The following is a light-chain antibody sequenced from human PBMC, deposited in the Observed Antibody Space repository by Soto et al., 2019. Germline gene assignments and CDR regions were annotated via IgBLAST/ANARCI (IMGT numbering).Light chain of an antibody. V-gene: IGLV2-14*01. CDR1: SSDVAFYNH. Sequence: QSALTQPASVSGSPGQSITISCTGTSSDVAFYNHVSWYQQHPGKAPKLLIYEVNNRPSGVSHRFSGSKSGNTASLTISGLQAEDEADYYCCSYSSSSTFYVFGTGTKVTVL. J-gene: IGLJ1*01. CDR3: CSYSSSSTFYV. CDR2: EVN.